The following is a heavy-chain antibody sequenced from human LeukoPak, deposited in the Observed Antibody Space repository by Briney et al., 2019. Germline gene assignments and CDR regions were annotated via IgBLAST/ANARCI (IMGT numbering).Heavy chain of an antibody. CDR1: GFTFSNYE. CDR2: ISRSSGRSI. V-gene: IGHV3-48*03. J-gene: IGHJ4*02. Sequence: GGSLRLSCAASGFTFSNYEMNWVRQAPGKGLEWVSYISRSSGRSIYYADSVKGRFTISRDNAKNSLYLQMNRLRAEDTAVYYCARDSSGWYYFDYWGQGPLVPVSS. D-gene: IGHD6-19*01. CDR3: ARDSSGWYYFDY.